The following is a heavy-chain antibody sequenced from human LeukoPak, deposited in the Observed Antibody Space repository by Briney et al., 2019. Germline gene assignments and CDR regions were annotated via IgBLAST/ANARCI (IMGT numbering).Heavy chain of an antibody. Sequence: SETLSPTCTVSGGSISSYYWSWIRQPPGKGLEWIGYIYYSGSTNYNPSLKSRVTISVDTSENQFSLKLSSVTAADTAVYYCARPSRDGYNFAFDIWGQGTMVTVSS. V-gene: IGHV4-59*08. CDR1: GGSISSYY. J-gene: IGHJ3*02. CDR2: IYYSGST. CDR3: ARPSRDGYNFAFDI. D-gene: IGHD5-24*01.